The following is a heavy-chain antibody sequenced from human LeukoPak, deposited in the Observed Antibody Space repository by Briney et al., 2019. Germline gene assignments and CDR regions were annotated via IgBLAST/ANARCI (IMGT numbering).Heavy chain of an antibody. J-gene: IGHJ6*03. CDR1: GFTFSSYG. CDR2: IRYDGSNK. D-gene: IGHD3-10*01. V-gene: IGHV3-30*02. CDR3: AKDREISYYYYYMDV. Sequence: GGSLRLSCAASGFTFSSYGMHWVRQAPGKGLEWVAFIRYDGSNKYYADSVKGRFTISRDNSDNTLYLQMNSLRAEDTAVYYCAKDREISYYYYYMDVWGKGTTVTISS.